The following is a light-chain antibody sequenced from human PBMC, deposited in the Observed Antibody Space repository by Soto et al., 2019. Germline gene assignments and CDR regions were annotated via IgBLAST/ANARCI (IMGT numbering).Light chain of an antibody. CDR1: ENVRTF. V-gene: IGKV3-11*01. CDR2: GAS. CDR3: QQHSHWPPWT. Sequence: ELVLTQSPATLSXXXXXXXXXXXXASENVRTFVDWYQQKPGQAPRLLIYGASNRATGIPARFSGSGSGTDFTLTISNLEPEDFAVYYCQQHSHWPPWTFGQGTKVDIK. J-gene: IGKJ1*01.